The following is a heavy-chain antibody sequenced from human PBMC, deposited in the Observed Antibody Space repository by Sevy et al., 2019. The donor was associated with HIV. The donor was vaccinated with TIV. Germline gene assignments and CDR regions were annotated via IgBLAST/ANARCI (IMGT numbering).Heavy chain of an antibody. CDR2: IRYDGSTR. J-gene: IGHJ3*02. V-gene: IGHV3-30*02. CDR3: VKGLGMVQGSLLSDDT. D-gene: IGHD3-10*01. Sequence: GGSLRLSCAASGFSFSAYGMHWVRQAPGKGLEWVTFIRYDGSTRYYADSVKGGFTVSRDNLRSTLYLEMNSLRAEDTAVYYGVKGLGMVQGSLLSDDTWGQGIMVTGSS. CDR1: GFSFSAYG.